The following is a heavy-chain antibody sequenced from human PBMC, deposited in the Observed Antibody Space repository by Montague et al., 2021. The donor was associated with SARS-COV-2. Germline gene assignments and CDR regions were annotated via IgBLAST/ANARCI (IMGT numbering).Heavy chain of an antibody. CDR2: LYYNGMT. Sequence: TLSLTCSVSGGSISSGGYYWTWVRQRPGGDLEWLGYLYYNGMTHYSPSLKSRASFSLDTSKNQFSLKLTSATVTDSALYFCASSLPGNQFQFDYWGQGALVAVSS. CDR3: ASSLPGNQFQFDY. V-gene: IGHV4-31*03. CDR1: GGSISSGGYY. J-gene: IGHJ4*02. D-gene: IGHD1-14*01.